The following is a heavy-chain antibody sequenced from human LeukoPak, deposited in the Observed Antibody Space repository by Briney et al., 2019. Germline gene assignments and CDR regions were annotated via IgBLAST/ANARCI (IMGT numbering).Heavy chain of an antibody. CDR2: ISGSGGST. CDR1: GFTFSSYA. D-gene: IGHD3-10*01. J-gene: IGHJ4*02. CDR3: ARDRGPNTFDH. Sequence: GGSLRLSCAASGFTFSSYAMSWVRQAPGKGLEWVSAISGSGGSTYYADSVKGRFTISRDNSKNTLYLQMNSLRVEDTGVYYCARDRGPNTFDHWGQGTLVTVSS. V-gene: IGHV3-23*01.